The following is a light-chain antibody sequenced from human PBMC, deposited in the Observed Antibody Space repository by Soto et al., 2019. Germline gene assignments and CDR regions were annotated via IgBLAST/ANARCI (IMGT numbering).Light chain of an antibody. V-gene: IGKV3-20*01. J-gene: IGKJ4*01. CDR3: QQYGSSPLT. CDR1: QSVSSSY. CDR2: GAS. Sequence: EIVLTQSPGTLSLYPGERATLSCRPSQSVSSSYLGWYQQKSGQAPRLLISGASSRATGIPDRFSGSRSGTDFTLTISTLKPDDFAVYYCQQYGSSPLTFGGGTKVQIK.